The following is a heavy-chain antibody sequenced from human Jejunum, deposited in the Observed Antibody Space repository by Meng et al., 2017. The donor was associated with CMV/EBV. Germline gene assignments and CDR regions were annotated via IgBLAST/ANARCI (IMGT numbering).Heavy chain of an antibody. Sequence: FPFSNYAITWVRQAPGKGLEWVSVISGSGGNIYYADSVKGRFTISRDSSRNTLYLQMNSLTVEDTAVYYCAKSLASGTYYTWFFDYWGQGTLVTVSS. V-gene: IGHV3-23*01. D-gene: IGHD3-10*01. CDR1: FPFSNYA. CDR2: ISGSGGNI. J-gene: IGHJ4*02. CDR3: AKSLASGTYYTWFFDY.